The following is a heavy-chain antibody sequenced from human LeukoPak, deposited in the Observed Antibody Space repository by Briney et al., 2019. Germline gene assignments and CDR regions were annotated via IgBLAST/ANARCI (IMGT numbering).Heavy chain of an antibody. V-gene: IGHV1-58*02. Sequence: GASVKVSCKASGFTFTSSAMQWVRQARGQRLEWIGWIVVGSGNTNYAQKFQERVTITRDTSTSTVYMELSSLRSEDTAVYYCARCWEEYQLLCYYGMDVWGQGTTVTVSS. D-gene: IGHD2-2*01. CDR1: GFTFTSSA. J-gene: IGHJ6*02. CDR3: ARCWEEYQLLCYYGMDV. CDR2: IVVGSGNT.